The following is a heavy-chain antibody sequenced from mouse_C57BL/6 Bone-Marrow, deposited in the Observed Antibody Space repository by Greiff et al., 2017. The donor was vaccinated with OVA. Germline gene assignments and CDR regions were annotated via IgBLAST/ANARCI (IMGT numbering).Heavy chain of an antibody. CDR3: ARNCGYDWPMDY. D-gene: IGHD2-2*01. CDR1: GYTFTSYW. J-gene: IGHJ4*01. Sequence: QVQLQQPGAELVKPGASVKLSCTASGYTFTSYWMHWVKQRPGQGLEWIGMIHPNSGSTNYNEKFKSKATLTVDKSSSTAYMQLSSLTSEDSAVYYCARNCGYDWPMDYWGQGTSVTVSS. V-gene: IGHV1-64*01. CDR2: IHPNSGST.